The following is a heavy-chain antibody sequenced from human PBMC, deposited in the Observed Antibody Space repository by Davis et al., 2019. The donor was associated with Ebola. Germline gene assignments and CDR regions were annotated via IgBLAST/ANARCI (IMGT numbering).Heavy chain of an antibody. J-gene: IGHJ4*02. CDR1: GYTFNSYY. V-gene: IGHV1-46*02. D-gene: IGHD3-22*01. CDR3: ARGRGHYESSGGDF. CDR2: INPSGGST. Sequence: ASVKVSCKASGYTFNSYYIHWLRQAPGQGLEWMGIINPSGGSTTYAQKFQGRVTMTRDTYTRTVYMELSSLRSEDTAAYYCARGRGHYESSGGDFWGQGTLVTVSS.